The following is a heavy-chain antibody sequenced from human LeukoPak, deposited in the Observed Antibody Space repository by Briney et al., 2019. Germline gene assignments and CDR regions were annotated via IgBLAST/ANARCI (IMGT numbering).Heavy chain of an antibody. Sequence: GGSLRLSCAASGFTFSSFWMRWVRQAPGKGLELVANIKQDGSEKYYVDSVQGRFTISRDNAKNSLYLQMNSLRVEDTAVYYCVRVGPAKSEYGSGSYGDWGQGTLVTVSS. D-gene: IGHD3-10*01. J-gene: IGHJ4*02. CDR3: VRVGPAKSEYGSGSYGD. CDR2: IKQDGSEK. V-gene: IGHV3-7*01. CDR1: GFTFSSFW.